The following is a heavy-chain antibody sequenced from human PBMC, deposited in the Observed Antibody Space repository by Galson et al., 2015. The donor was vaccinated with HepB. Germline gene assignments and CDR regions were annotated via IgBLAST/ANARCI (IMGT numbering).Heavy chain of an antibody. CDR1: GFTFSSYA. V-gene: IGHV3-30-3*01. D-gene: IGHD3-3*01. CDR3: ARSYDFWSGYLDV. CDR2: ISYDGSNK. J-gene: IGHJ6*02. Sequence: SLRLSCAASGFTFSSYAMHWVRQAPGKGLEWVAVISYDGSNKYYADSVKGRFTISRDNSKNTLYLQMNSLRAEDTAVYYCARSYDFWSGYLDVWGQGTTVTVSS.